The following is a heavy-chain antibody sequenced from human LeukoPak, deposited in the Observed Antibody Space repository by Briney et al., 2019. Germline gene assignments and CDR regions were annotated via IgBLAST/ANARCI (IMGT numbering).Heavy chain of an antibody. CDR1: GFTFSSYW. CDR3: ARDWQKRGSAYFDY. J-gene: IGHJ4*02. D-gene: IGHD5-12*01. Sequence: GGSLRLSCAASGFTFSSYWMSWVRQAPGKGLEWVANIKQDGSEKYYVDSVKGRFTISRDNAKNSLYLQMNSLRAEDTAVYYCARDWQKRGSAYFDYWGQGTLVTVSS. CDR2: IKQDGSEK. V-gene: IGHV3-7*01.